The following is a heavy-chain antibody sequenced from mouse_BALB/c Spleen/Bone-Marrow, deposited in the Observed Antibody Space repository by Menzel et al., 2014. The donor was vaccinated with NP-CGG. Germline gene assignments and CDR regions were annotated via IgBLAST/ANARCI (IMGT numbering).Heavy chain of an antibody. CDR3: ARSRDYGTSKSAWFAY. D-gene: IGHD1-1*01. V-gene: IGHV1S34*01. CDR1: GYSFTGYY. CDR2: ISCYNSAT. J-gene: IGHJ3*01. Sequence: LVKTGASVRISCKASGYSFTGYYMHWVKQSHGKSLEWIGYISCYNSATSYNQKFRGKATFTVDTSSSTAYMQFNSLTSEDSAVYYCARSRDYGTSKSAWFAYWGQGTLVTVSA.